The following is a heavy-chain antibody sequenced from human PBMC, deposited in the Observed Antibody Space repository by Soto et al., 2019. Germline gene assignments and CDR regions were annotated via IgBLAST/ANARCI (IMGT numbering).Heavy chain of an antibody. D-gene: IGHD3-9*01. CDR1: GFTFSSYA. CDR2: IWYDGSNK. J-gene: IGHJ4*02. V-gene: IGHV3-33*06. CDR3: AKDQGTTWSFGGYFDY. Sequence: HPGGSLRLSCAASGFTFSSYAMHWVRQAPGKGLEWVAVIWYDGSNKYYADSVKCRFTVSRDNSKNTLYLQVNSLRAEDTAVFYCAKDQGTTWSFGGYFDYWGQGTPVTVSS.